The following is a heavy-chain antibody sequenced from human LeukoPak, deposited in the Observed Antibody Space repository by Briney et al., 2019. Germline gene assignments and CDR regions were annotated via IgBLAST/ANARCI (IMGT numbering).Heavy chain of an antibody. Sequence: GGSLRLSCAASGFTFSSYGMHWVRQAPGKGLEWVAVIWYDGSNKYYVDSVKGRFTISRDNSKNTLYLQMNSLRAEDTAVYYCARGFLRGYCSGGSCYPRSWGQGTLVTVSS. CDR3: ARGFLRGYCSGGSCYPRS. J-gene: IGHJ5*02. CDR2: IWYDGSNK. D-gene: IGHD2-15*01. CDR1: GFTFSSYG. V-gene: IGHV3-33*01.